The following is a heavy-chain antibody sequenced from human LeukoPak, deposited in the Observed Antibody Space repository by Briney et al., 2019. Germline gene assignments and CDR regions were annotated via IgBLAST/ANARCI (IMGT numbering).Heavy chain of an antibody. CDR3: AGDLDGYYYDSSDDY. D-gene: IGHD3-22*01. J-gene: IGHJ4*02. CDR2: ISDSSTYV. Sequence: GGSLRLSCAASGFTFSSYSMKWVRQAPGKGLEWVSSISDSSTYVYYADSVKGRFTISRDNAKNSLSLQMNSLRAEDTAVYFCAGDLDGYYYDSSDDYWGQGTLVTVSS. CDR1: GFTFSSYS. V-gene: IGHV3-21*01.